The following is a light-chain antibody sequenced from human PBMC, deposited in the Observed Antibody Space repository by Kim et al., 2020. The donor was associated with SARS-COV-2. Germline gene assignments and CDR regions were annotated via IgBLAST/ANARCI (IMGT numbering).Light chain of an antibody. Sequence: ASVGDTDTTTCRASQGISNYLAWYQQKPGKVPKLLIYAASTLQSGVPSRFSGSGSGTDFTLTISSLQPEDVATYYCQKYNSALWTFGQGTKVDIK. CDR2: AAS. CDR1: QGISNY. J-gene: IGKJ1*01. V-gene: IGKV1-27*01. CDR3: QKYNSALWT.